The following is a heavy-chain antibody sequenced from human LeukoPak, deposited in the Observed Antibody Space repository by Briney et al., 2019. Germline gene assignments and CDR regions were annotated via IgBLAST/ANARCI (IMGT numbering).Heavy chain of an antibody. J-gene: IGHJ4*02. CDR1: GYTFTGYY. D-gene: IGHD3-10*01. CDR3: ARVVRGVIGVDY. CDR2: INPNSVGT. Sequence: ASVKVSCKASGYTFTGYYMHWVRQAPGQGLEWIGWINPNSVGTNYAQKFQGRVTMTRDTSISTAYMGLSRLRSDDTAVYYCARVVRGVIGVDYWGQGTLVTVSS. V-gene: IGHV1-2*02.